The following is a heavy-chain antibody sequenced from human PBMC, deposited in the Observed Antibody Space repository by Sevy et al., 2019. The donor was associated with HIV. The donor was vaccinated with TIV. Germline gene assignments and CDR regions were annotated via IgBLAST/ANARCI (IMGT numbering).Heavy chain of an antibody. Sequence: SETLSLTCTVSGGSISSYYWSWIRQPPGKGLEWIGYIYYSGSTNYNPSLKSRVTISVDTSKNQFSLKLSSVTAADTAVYYCASLSSGYTYDFDYWGQGTLVTVSS. CDR3: ASLSSGYTYDFDY. V-gene: IGHV4-59*01. CDR2: IYYSGST. D-gene: IGHD3-22*01. J-gene: IGHJ4*02. CDR1: GGSISSYY.